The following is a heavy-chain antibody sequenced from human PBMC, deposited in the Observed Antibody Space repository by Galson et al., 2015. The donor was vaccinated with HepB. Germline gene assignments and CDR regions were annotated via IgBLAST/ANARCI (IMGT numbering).Heavy chain of an antibody. CDR2: INHSGIS. CDR1: GGSSSNHY. V-gene: IGHV4-34*01. Sequence: ETLSLTCAVYGGSSSNHYWSWIRQPPGKGLEWIGEINHSGISNYNPSLKSRVTMSLDTPKNQFSLKLSSVTAADTAIYYCGRASPLFMAIDPWGRGTLVTVSS. CDR3: GRASPLFMAIDP. D-gene: IGHD5-24*01. J-gene: IGHJ5*02.